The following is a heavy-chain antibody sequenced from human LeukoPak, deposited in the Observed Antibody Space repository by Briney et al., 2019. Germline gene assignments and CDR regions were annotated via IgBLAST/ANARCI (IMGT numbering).Heavy chain of an antibody. D-gene: IGHD3-22*01. J-gene: IGHJ3*02. V-gene: IGHV3-23*01. CDR2: ISGSGDST. CDR1: GFTFSSYA. Sequence: GGSLRLSCAASGFTFSSYAMSCVHQAPGKGLEWDSAISGSGDSTYYADSVKGRFTISRDNSKNTLYLQMNSLRAEDTAVYYCARNSSAYYGGDDAFDIWGQGTMVTVSS. CDR3: ARNSSAYYGGDDAFDI.